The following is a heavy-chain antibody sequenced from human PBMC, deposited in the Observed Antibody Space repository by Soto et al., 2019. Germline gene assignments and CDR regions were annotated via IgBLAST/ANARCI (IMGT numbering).Heavy chain of an antibody. CDR3: ARFYYDSSGYLPSPYYYYYSMDV. Sequence: PGGSLRLSCAASGFPFSSYSMNWVRQAPGKGLEWVSSISGSSNDIYYADSVKGRFTISRDNAKKSLYLQMNSLRAEDTAVYYCARFYYDSSGYLPSPYYYYYSMDVWGQGTTVTVSS. D-gene: IGHD3-22*01. CDR1: GFPFSSYS. V-gene: IGHV3-21*01. J-gene: IGHJ6*02. CDR2: ISGSSNDI.